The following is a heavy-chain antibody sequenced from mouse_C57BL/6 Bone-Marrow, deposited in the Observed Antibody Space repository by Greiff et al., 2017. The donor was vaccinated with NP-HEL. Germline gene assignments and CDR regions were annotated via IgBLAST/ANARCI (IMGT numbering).Heavy chain of an antibody. V-gene: IGHV3-1*01. Sequence: EVQLVESGPGMVKPSQSLSLTCTVTGYSITSGYDWHWIRHFPGNKLEWMGYISYSGSTTYNPSLKSRISITHDTSKNHFFLKLNSVTTEDTATYYCARGIYDGYSFDYWGQGTTLTVSS. CDR3: ARGIYDGYSFDY. J-gene: IGHJ2*01. CDR1: GYSITSGYD. CDR2: ISYSGST. D-gene: IGHD2-3*01.